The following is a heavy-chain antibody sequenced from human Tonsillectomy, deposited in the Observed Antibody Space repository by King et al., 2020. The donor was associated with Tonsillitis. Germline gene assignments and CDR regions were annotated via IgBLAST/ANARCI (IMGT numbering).Heavy chain of an antibody. J-gene: IGHJ4*02. D-gene: IGHD4-17*01. CDR2: ISYDGSKE. Sequence: QLVQSGGGVVQPGGSLSLSCAASGFTFSRYAVHWVRQAPGKGLEWVAVISYDGSKEHYADPVKGRFTISRDNSKNTLYLQMNSLRPEDTAVFFCARDSRSADFGDYVYYFDYWGQGTLVTVSS. CDR1: GFTFSRYA. V-gene: IGHV3-30*01. CDR3: ARDSRSADFGDYVYYFDY.